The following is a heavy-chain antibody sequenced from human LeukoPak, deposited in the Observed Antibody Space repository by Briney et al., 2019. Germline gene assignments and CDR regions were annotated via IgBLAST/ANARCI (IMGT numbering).Heavy chain of an antibody. Sequence: PSETLSLTCAVYGGSFSGYYWSWIRQPPGKGLEWIGYIYYSGSTNYNPSLKSRVTISVDTSKNQFSLKLSSVTAADTAVYYCARGPNWNDVPLRPEAFDIWGQGTMVTVSS. CDR2: IYYSGST. CDR1: GGSFSGYY. V-gene: IGHV4-59*01. CDR3: ARGPNWNDVPLRPEAFDI. D-gene: IGHD1-20*01. J-gene: IGHJ3*02.